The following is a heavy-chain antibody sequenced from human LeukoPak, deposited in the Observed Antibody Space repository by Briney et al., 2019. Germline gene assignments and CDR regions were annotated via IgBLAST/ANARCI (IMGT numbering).Heavy chain of an antibody. Sequence: PGRSLRLSCAASGFTLSSYGMHWVRQAPGKGLEWVAVIWYDGSNKYYADSVKGRFTISRDNSKDTLYLQMNSLRAEDTAVYYCAKDLYSSWLDYWGQGTLVTVSS. CDR2: IWYDGSNK. D-gene: IGHD6-13*01. CDR1: GFTLSSYG. J-gene: IGHJ4*02. CDR3: AKDLYSSWLDY. V-gene: IGHV3-33*06.